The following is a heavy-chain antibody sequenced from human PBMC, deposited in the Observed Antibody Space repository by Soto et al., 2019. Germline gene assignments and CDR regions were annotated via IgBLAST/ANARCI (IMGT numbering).Heavy chain of an antibody. CDR1: GFNFSTHS. Sequence: EVQLVQSGGGLGQPGGSLRLSCVASGFNFSTHSMNWVRQAPGKGLQWVSYISRSGSSANYPDYVKGRFTISRDNGKNSLYRQINSLRDEDAAVYYCRSDLVLVTSATGAFDVWGQGSMVSVSS. D-gene: IGHD2-8*02. CDR2: ISRSGSSA. CDR3: RSDLVLVTSATGAFDV. V-gene: IGHV3-48*02. J-gene: IGHJ3*01.